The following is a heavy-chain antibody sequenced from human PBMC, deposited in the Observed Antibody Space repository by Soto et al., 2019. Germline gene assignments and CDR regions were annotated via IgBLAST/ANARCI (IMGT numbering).Heavy chain of an antibody. CDR2: IYHSGTT. D-gene: IGHD3-10*01. V-gene: IGHV4-4*02. J-gene: IGHJ4*02. Sequence: SETLSLTCAVSGGSISSDNWWSWVRQPPGKGLEWIGEIYHSGTTNYNPSLKSRVTLSMDKSKNQFSLKLSSVTAADTAVYYCARSLWFGEDFFDYWGQGTLVTVSS. CDR3: ARSLWFGEDFFDY. CDR1: GGSISSDNW.